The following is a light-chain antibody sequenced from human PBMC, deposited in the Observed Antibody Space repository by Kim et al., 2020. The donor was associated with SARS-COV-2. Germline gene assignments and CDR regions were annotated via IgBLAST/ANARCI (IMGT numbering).Light chain of an antibody. CDR1: SGSIASKY. CDR2: GDD. Sequence: NFMLTQPHSVSESPGKTVSISCTRSSGSIASKYVQWYQRRPGSAPTTLIYGDDQRPSGVPDRFSASIDTSSNSASLIISGLKTEDEADYYCQSYDNDNHGVFGGGDPADRP. CDR3: QSYDNDNHGV. J-gene: IGLJ3*02. V-gene: IGLV6-57*04.